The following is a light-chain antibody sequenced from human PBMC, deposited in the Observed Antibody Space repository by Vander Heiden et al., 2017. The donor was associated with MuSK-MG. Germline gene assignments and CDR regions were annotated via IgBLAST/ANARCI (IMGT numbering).Light chain of an antibody. Sequence: QSALTQPASVSGLPGQSVTISCSGTNSDVGGYSFVSWFQHHPGKAPKRRMYDVGNRPSGISTHFSESTSGNTASLTIFGLQAEDDADYDCDPYTTRTPWVFGTGTKLTVL. CDR2: DVG. J-gene: IGLJ1*01. CDR1: NSDVGGYSF. CDR3: DPYTTRTPWV. V-gene: IGLV2-14*03.